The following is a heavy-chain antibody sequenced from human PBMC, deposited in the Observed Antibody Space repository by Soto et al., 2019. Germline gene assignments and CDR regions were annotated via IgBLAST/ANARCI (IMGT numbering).Heavy chain of an antibody. V-gene: IGHV1-69*06. CDR1: GGTFSSYA. D-gene: IGHD3-22*01. CDR3: ASLRTPHYYESSGYLDY. CDR2: IIPIFGTA. Sequence: QVQLVQSGAEVKKPGSSVKVSCKASGGTFSSYAISWVRQAPGQGLEWMGGIIPIFGTANYAQKFQGRVTITADKSTSTAYMELSSLRSEDTAVYYCASLRTPHYYESSGYLDYWGQGTLVTVSS. J-gene: IGHJ4*02.